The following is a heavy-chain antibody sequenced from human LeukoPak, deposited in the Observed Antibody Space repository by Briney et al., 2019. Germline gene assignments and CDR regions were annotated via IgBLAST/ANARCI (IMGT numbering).Heavy chain of an antibody. Sequence: ASMKVSCKASGYTFTGYYIHWVRQAPGQGREWMGLINPNSSDTDYAQTFQGRVTMTRDTSISTVYMELSRLTSDDTAVYFCGREHRLGVVPVASFWGQGALVTVSS. V-gene: IGHV1-2*02. CDR2: INPNSSDT. CDR1: GYTFTGYY. D-gene: IGHD3-3*01. J-gene: IGHJ4*02. CDR3: GREHRLGVVPVASF.